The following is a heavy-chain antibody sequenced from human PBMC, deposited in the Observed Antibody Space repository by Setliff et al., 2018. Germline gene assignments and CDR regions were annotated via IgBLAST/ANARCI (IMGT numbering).Heavy chain of an antibody. CDR2: SRYAENYQ. CDR1: GFTFSTYR. Sequence: PGGSLRLSCAASGFTFSTYRMHWVRQAPGKGLEWVAVSRYAENYQYYADSVKGRFTISRDNSENSLYLQMNSLRAEDTAVYYCARLRKDYGDYYYFDYWGQGTLVTVS. V-gene: IGHV3-30-3*01. J-gene: IGHJ4*02. CDR3: ARLRKDYGDYYYFDY. D-gene: IGHD4-17*01.